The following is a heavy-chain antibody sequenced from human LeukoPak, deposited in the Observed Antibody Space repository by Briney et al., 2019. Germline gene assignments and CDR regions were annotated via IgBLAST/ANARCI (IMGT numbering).Heavy chain of an antibody. CDR3: ARDYKYAFDN. Sequence: GGSLRLSCAASGFTFSDYSMNWVRQAPGKGLEWISYIGIDSGNTKYADSVKGRFTISGDKAKNSLYLQINSLRVEDTAVYYCARDYKYAFDNWGQGTLVTVSS. J-gene: IGHJ4*02. CDR2: IGIDSGNT. D-gene: IGHD5-24*01. CDR1: GFTFSDYS. V-gene: IGHV3-48*01.